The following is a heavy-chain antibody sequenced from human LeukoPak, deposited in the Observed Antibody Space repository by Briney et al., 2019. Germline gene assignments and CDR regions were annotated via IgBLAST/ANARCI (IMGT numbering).Heavy chain of an antibody. D-gene: IGHD3-3*01. CDR1: GGSFSGYY. J-gene: IGHJ4*02. CDR3: VRGRYDFWSGYSQITYYFDY. V-gene: IGHV4-34*01. CDR2: INHSGST. Sequence: SETLSLTCAVYGGSFSGYYWSWIRPPPGKGLEWIGEINHSGSTNYNPSLKSRVTISVDTSKNQFSLKLSSVTAADTAVYYCVRGRYDFWSGYSQITYYFDYWGQGTLVTVSS.